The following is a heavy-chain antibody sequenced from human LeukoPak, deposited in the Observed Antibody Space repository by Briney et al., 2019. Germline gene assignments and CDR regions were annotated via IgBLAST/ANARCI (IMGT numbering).Heavy chain of an antibody. D-gene: IGHD5-18*01. J-gene: IGHJ4*02. CDR2: ISGSGGST. V-gene: IGHV3-23*01. CDR3: AKGGYSYGYSYLDY. Sequence: GGSLRLSCAASGFTFSSYAMSWVRQAPGKGLEWVSAISGSGGSTYYADSVKGRFTISRDNSKNTLYLQVNSLRAEDTAVYYCAKGGYSYGYSYLDYWGQGTLVTVSS. CDR1: GFTFSSYA.